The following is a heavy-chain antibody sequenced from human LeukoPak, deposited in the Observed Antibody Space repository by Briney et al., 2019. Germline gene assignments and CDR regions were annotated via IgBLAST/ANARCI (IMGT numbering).Heavy chain of an antibody. J-gene: IGHJ4*02. CDR3: AKDDGYFDY. Sequence: GGSLRLSCAASGFTFSNYGMSWVRQAPGKGLEWVSVIYSGGSTYYVDSVKGRFTISRDNSKNTLSLQMNSLRAEDTAVYYCAKDDGYFDYWGQGTLVTVSS. D-gene: IGHD5-24*01. CDR1: GFTFSNYG. CDR2: IYSGGST. V-gene: IGHV3-66*01.